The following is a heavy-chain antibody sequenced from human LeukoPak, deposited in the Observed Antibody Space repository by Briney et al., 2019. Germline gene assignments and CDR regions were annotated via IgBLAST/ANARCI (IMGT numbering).Heavy chain of an antibody. CDR2: IYYSGST. CDR1: SGSIGSNNHF. J-gene: IGHJ5*02. D-gene: IGHD6-13*01. Sequence: RPSETLSLTCTVSSGSIGSNNHFWGWIRQPQGKGLEWIGYIYYSGSTNYNPSLKSRVTISVDTSKNQFSLKLSSVTAADTAVYYCARDSRMGYGSSWYDPWFDPWGQGTLVTVSS. CDR3: ARDSRMGYGSSWYDPWFDP. V-gene: IGHV4-61*01.